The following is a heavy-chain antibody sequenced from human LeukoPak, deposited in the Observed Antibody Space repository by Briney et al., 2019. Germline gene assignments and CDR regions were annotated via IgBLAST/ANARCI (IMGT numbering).Heavy chain of an antibody. Sequence: GGSLRLSCAASGFNFDKYVMHWVRQAPGKGLEWVAIICFDGTNDFYGESVKDRFTISRDNSKNTLFMQMNSLRVEDTAVYYCVRTARNVGATRHYGMDVWGHGTTLIVSS. CDR2: ICFDGTND. CDR3: VRTARNVGATRHYGMDV. V-gene: IGHV3-33*01. J-gene: IGHJ6*02. D-gene: IGHD1-26*01. CDR1: GFNFDKYV.